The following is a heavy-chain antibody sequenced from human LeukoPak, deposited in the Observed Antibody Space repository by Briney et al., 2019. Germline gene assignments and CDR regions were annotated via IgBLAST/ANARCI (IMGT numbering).Heavy chain of an antibody. Sequence: SETLSLTCTVSGGSISNSFWSWIRQPPGKGLEWIAYIYYTGNTKYNPSLKSRVTISVDTSKNQFSLRLSSVTAEDTAVYYCARDSGSSPTFDYWGQGTLVTVSS. CDR3: ARDSGSSPTFDY. V-gene: IGHV4-59*01. CDR2: IYYTGNT. CDR1: GGSISNSF. D-gene: IGHD1-26*01. J-gene: IGHJ4*02.